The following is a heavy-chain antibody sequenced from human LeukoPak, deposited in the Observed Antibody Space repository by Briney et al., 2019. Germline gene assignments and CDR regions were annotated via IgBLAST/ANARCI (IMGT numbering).Heavy chain of an antibody. Sequence: PGGSLRLSCAASGFTFSSYWMSWVRQAPGKGLEWVANMKQDGSEKYYVDSVKGRFTISRDNAKKSLYLQMNSLRAEDTAVYYCARVDGYRDAFDIWGQGTMVTVSS. CDR3: ARVDGYRDAFDI. CDR2: MKQDGSEK. J-gene: IGHJ3*02. CDR1: GFTFSSYW. V-gene: IGHV3-7*03. D-gene: IGHD5-18*01.